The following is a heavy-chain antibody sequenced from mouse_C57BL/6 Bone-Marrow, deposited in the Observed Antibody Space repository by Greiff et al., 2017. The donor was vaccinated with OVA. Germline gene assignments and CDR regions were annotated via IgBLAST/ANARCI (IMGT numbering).Heavy chain of an antibody. D-gene: IGHD2-3*01. CDR3: ARWGDGPV. Sequence: VQLQQSGAELARPGASVKMSCKASGYTFTSYTMHWVKQRPGQGLEWIGYINPSSGYTKYNQKFKDKATLTADKSSRTAYMQLSSLTSEDSAVYYCARWGDGPVWGTGTTVTVSS. CDR1: GYTFTSYT. J-gene: IGHJ1*03. CDR2: INPSSGYT. V-gene: IGHV1-4*01.